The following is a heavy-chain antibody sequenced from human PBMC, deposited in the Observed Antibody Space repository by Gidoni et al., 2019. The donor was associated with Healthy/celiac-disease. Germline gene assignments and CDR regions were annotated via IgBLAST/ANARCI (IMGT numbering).Heavy chain of an antibody. Sequence: QVQLVQSGAEVKKPGASVKVSCKASGSTFTSYDLNWVRKATGQGREWMGWMNPNSGNKGYAQKFQGRVTMTRNTSISKAYMELSSLRSEDTAVYYCARVGFGGQKVYYGMDVWGQGTTVTVSS. J-gene: IGHJ6*02. V-gene: IGHV1-8*01. CDR1: GSTFTSYD. D-gene: IGHD3-10*01. CDR2: MNPNSGNK. CDR3: ARVGFGGQKVYYGMDV.